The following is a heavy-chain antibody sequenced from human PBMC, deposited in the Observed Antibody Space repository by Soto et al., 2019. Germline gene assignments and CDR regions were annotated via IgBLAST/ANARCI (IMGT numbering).Heavy chain of an antibody. Sequence: EVQLVESGGGLVKPGGSLRLSCAASGFTFSSYSMNWVRQAPGKGLEWVSSISSSSSYIYYADSVKGRFTISRDNAKNSLYLQMNSLRAEDTAVYYCARVENYSSSWPTLPFDYWGQGTLVTVSS. CDR3: ARVENYSSSWPTLPFDY. CDR1: GFTFSSYS. CDR2: ISSSSSYI. V-gene: IGHV3-21*01. D-gene: IGHD6-13*01. J-gene: IGHJ4*02.